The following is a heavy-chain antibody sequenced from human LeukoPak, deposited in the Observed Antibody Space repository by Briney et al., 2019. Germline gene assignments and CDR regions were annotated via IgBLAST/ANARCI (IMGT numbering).Heavy chain of an antibody. CDR2: IYYSGST. CDR3: ARPPMLDSSPLDTDY. V-gene: IGHV4-39*01. CDR1: GGSITRSTYY. D-gene: IGHD6-13*01. Sequence: PSETLSLTCTVSGGSITRSTYYWGWIRQPPGKGLEWIGSIYYSGSTYYNPSLKSRVTISVDTSKNQFSLELSSVTAADTAVYYCARPPMLDSSPLDTDYWGQGTLVTVSS. J-gene: IGHJ4*02.